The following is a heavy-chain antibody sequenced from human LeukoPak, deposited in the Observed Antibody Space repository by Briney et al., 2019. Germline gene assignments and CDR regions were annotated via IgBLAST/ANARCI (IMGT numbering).Heavy chain of an antibody. V-gene: IGHV4-34*01. CDR1: GGSFSGYY. CDR3: ARVRTGGYSYGYHPNWFDP. D-gene: IGHD5-18*01. J-gene: IGHJ5*02. CDR2: INHSGST. Sequence: SETLSLTCAVYGGSFSGYYWSWIRQPPGKGLEWVGEINHSGSTNYNPSLKSGVTISVDTSKNQFSLKRSSVTAADTAVYYCARVRTGGYSYGYHPNWFDPWGQGTLVTVSS.